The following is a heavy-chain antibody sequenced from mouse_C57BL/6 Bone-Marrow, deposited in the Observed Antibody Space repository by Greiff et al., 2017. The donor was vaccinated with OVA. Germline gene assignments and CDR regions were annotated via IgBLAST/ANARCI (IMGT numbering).Heavy chain of an antibody. CDR3: TRWGLRYFDY. CDR2: IDPETGGT. CDR1: GYTFTDYE. J-gene: IGHJ2*01. D-gene: IGHD2-4*01. Sequence: QVHVKQSGAELVRPGASVTLSCKASGYTFTDYEMHWVKQTPVHGLEWIGAIDPETGGTAYNQKFKGKAILTADKSSSTAYMELRSLTSEDSAVYYCTRWGLRYFDYWGQGTTLTVSS. V-gene: IGHV1-15*01.